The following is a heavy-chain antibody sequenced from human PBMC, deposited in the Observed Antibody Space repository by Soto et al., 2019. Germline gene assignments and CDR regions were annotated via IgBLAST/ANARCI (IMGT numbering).Heavy chain of an antibody. CDR3: AKWKWGDGGIGYFDY. D-gene: IGHD2-15*01. CDR1: GFTFRSYG. CDR2: ISYDGSNK. J-gene: IGHJ4*02. Sequence: ESGGGVVQPGRSLRLSCAASGFTFRSYGMQWVRQAPGKGLEWVAVISYDGSNKYYADSVKGRFTISRDNSKNTLYLQMNSLRAEDTAVYYCAKWKWGDGGIGYFDYWGQGTLVTVSS. V-gene: IGHV3-30*18.